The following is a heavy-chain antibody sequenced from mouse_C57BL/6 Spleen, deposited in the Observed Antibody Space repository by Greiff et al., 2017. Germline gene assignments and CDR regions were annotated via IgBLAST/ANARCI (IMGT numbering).Heavy chain of an antibody. V-gene: IGHV1-80*01. D-gene: IGHD1-1*02. CDR1: GYAFSSYW. J-gene: IGHJ4*01. CDR3: ARYGSSTLWAMDY. CDR2: IYPGDGDT. Sequence: QVQLKQSGAELVKPGASVKISCKASGYAFSSYWMNWVKQRPGKGLEWIGQIYPGDGDTNYNGKFTGKATLTADKSSSTAYMQLSSLTSEDSAVYFCARYGSSTLWAMDYWGQGTSVTVSS.